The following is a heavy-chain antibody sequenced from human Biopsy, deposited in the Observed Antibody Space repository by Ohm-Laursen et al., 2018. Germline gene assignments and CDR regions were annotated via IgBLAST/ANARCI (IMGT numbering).Heavy chain of an antibody. Sequence: SLRLSCAAFGFTLSSYSMNWVRQTPGKGLEWVSTISSSSDNIYYVDSVKGRFTISRDNAKNSVYLVMSSLRAEDTAVYFCATAAYAPPYFDLWGRGTVVTVSS. D-gene: IGHD4-17*01. J-gene: IGHJ4*02. CDR1: GFTLSSYS. CDR3: ATAAYAPPYFDL. CDR2: ISSSSDNI. V-gene: IGHV3-21*01.